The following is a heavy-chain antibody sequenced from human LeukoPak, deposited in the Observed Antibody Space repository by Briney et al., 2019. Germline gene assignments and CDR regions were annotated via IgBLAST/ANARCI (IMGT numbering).Heavy chain of an antibody. CDR2: IYYSGST. J-gene: IGHJ2*01. CDR1: GGSISSYY. D-gene: IGHD6-25*01. CDR3: ARHSARRDFDL. Sequence: PSETLSLTCTVSGGSISSYYWSWIRQPPGKGLEWIGYIYYSGSTNYNPSLKSRVTISVDTSRNQFSLKLSSVTAADTAVYYCARHSARRDFDLWGRGTLVTVSS. V-gene: IGHV4-59*01.